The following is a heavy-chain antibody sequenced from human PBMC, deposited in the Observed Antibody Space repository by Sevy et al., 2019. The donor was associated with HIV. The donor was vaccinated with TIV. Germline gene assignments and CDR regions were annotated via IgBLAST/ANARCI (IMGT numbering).Heavy chain of an antibody. Sequence: GGSLRLSCAASGFTFSSYAMHWVRQAPGKGLEWVAVISYDGSNKYYADSVKGRFTISRDNSKNTRYLQMNSLRAEDTAVYYCARDTAARLRSSYYCGMDVWGQGTTVTVSS. CDR3: ARDTAARLRSSYYCGMDV. D-gene: IGHD6-6*01. CDR1: GFTFSSYA. CDR2: ISYDGSNK. V-gene: IGHV3-30-3*01. J-gene: IGHJ6*02.